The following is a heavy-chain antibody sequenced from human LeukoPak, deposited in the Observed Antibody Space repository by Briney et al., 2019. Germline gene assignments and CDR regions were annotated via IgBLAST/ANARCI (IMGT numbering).Heavy chain of an antibody. V-gene: IGHV3-30-3*01. CDR1: GFTFSSYA. CDR3: ARDLANQLLYGYYYYYMDV. CDR2: ISYDGSNK. D-gene: IGHD2-2*02. J-gene: IGHJ6*03. Sequence: PGGSLRLSCAASGFTFSSYAMHWVRQAPGKGLEWVAVISYDGSNKYYADSVKGRFTISRDNSENTLYLQMNSLRAEDTAVYYCARDLANQLLYGYYYYYMDVWGKGTTVTVSS.